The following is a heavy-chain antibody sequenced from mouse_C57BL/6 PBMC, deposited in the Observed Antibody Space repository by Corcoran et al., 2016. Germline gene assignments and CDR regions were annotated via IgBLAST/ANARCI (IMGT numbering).Heavy chain of an antibody. CDR3: ARNPSDGYYVDY. CDR2: IDPEDGET. D-gene: IGHD2-3*01. J-gene: IGHJ2*01. Sequence: EVQLQQSGAELVKPGASVKLSCTASGFNIKDYYMHWVKQRTEQGLEWIGRIDPEDGETKYAPKFQGKATITADTSSNTADLQLSSLTSEDTAVYYCARNPSDGYYVDYWGQGTTLTVSS. CDR1: GFNIKDYY. V-gene: IGHV14-2*01.